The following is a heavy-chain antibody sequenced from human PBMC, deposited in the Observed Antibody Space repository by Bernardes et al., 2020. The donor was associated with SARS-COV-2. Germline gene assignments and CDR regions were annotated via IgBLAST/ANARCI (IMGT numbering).Heavy chain of an antibody. CDR1: GFTFSSYW. CDR2: IRQDGSEE. D-gene: IGHD3-3*01. Sequence: GGSLRLSCVASGFTFSSYWMSWVRQTPGKGLEWVANIRQDGSEEQYVDSLKGRFTISRDNARHDVYLQMNRLRVEDTAVYYCARASRTLEEHWGQGTRVTVSS. CDR3: ARASRTLEEH. J-gene: IGHJ1*01. V-gene: IGHV3-7*01.